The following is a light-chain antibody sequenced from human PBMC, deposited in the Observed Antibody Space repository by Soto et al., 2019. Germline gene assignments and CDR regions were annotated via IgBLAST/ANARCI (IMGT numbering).Light chain of an antibody. CDR1: QSISSW. J-gene: IGKJ1*01. CDR2: KTS. V-gene: IGKV1-5*03. Sequence: DIQMTQSPSTLSASVGDRVTITCRASQSISSWLAWYQQKPGKAPNLLIYKTSSLESGVPSRFSGSGSGTEFTLTISSLQPDDSATYYCQQYHNYPRTFGQGTKVEFK. CDR3: QQYHNYPRT.